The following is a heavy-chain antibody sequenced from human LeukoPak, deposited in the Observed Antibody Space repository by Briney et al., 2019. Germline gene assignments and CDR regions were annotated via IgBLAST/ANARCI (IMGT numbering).Heavy chain of an antibody. D-gene: IGHD3-22*01. Sequence: SETLSLTCAVSGGSISSGGYYWSWIRQPPGRGLEWIGYIYYSGSTNYNPSLKSRVTISVDTSKNQLSLKLSSVTAADTAVYYCTRSSTADSSGYYPFDYWGQGTLVTVSS. CDR3: TRSSTADSSGYYPFDY. V-gene: IGHV4-61*08. CDR2: IYYSGST. CDR1: GGSISSGGYY. J-gene: IGHJ4*02.